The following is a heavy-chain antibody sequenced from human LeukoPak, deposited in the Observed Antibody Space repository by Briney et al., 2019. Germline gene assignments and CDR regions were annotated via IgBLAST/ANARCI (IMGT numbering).Heavy chain of an antibody. CDR3: AKAGAISARTGTYYYYYGMDV. V-gene: IGHV3-21*04. D-gene: IGHD6-25*01. J-gene: IGHJ6*02. CDR2: ISSSSSYI. Sequence: GGSLRLSCAASGFTFSSYSMNWVRQAPGKGLEWVSSISSSSSYIYYADSVKGRFTISRDNAKNSLYLQMNSLRAEDTAVYYCAKAGAISARTGTYYYYYGMDVWGQGTTVTVSS. CDR1: GFTFSSYS.